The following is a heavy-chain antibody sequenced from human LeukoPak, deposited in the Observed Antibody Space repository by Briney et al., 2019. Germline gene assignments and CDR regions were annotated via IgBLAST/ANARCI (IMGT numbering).Heavy chain of an antibody. J-gene: IGHJ4*02. CDR3: ARSPDYYDSSGYYYRDGVFDY. CDR1: GGSFSGYY. V-gene: IGHV4-34*01. Sequence: SETLSLTCAVYGGSFSGYYWSWIRQPPGKGLEWIGEINHSGSTNYNPSLKSRVTISVDTSKNQFSLKLSSVTAADTAVYYCARSPDYYDSSGYYYRDGVFDYWGKGTLVTVSS. D-gene: IGHD3-22*01. CDR2: INHSGST.